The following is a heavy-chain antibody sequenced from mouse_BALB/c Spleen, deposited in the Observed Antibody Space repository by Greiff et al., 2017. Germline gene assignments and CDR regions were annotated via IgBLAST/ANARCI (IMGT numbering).Heavy chain of an antibody. CDR3: ARSYYGTNFDY. CDR1: GDSITSGY. V-gene: IGHV3-8*02. J-gene: IGHJ2*01. CDR2: ISYSGST. Sequence: EVKLVESGPSLVKPSQTLSLTCSVTGDSITSGYWNWIRKFPGNNLEYMGYISYSGSTYYNPSLKSRISITRDTSKNQYHLQLNSVTTEDTATYYCARSYYGTNFDYWGQGTTLTVSS. D-gene: IGHD2-10*01.